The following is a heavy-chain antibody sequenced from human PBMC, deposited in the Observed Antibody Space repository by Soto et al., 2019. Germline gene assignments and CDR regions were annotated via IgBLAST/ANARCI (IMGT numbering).Heavy chain of an antibody. V-gene: IGHV1-8*01. CDR2: MNPNSGNT. Sequence: ASVKVSCKASGYTFTSYDINWVRQATGQGLEWMGWMNPNSGNTGYAQKFQGRVTMTRNTSISTAYMELSSLRSEDTTVYYCARGGYCSSTSCYMDGMDVWGQGTTVTVSS. D-gene: IGHD2-2*02. CDR3: ARGGYCSSTSCYMDGMDV. CDR1: GYTFTSYD. J-gene: IGHJ6*02.